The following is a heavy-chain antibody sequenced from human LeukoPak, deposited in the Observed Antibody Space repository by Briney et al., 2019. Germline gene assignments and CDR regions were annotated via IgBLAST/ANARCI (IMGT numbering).Heavy chain of an antibody. CDR2: LYSSGHA. V-gene: IGHV4-39*01. CDR3: ARHLVGFGSSDS. Sequence: PSGTLSLTCTVSGGSINRSGSYWGWIRQPPGKGLEWIGTLYSSGHAYYNPSLKSRVSISVDMSKSQFSLNLTSVTATDTAVYYCARHLVGFGSSDSWGQGTLVGVSS. CDR1: GGSINRSGSY. D-gene: IGHD2-8*02. J-gene: IGHJ5*01.